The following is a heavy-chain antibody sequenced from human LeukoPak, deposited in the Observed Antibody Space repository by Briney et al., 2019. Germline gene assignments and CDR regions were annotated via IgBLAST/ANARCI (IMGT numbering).Heavy chain of an antibody. J-gene: IGHJ5*02. Sequence: ASVKVSCKASGYTFTGYYMHWVRQAPGQGLEWMGWINPNSGGTNYAQKFQGRVTMTRDTSISTAYMELSRLRSDDTAVYYCARKRTAGRGIAAASVGTREYNWFDPWGQGTLVTVSS. CDR1: GYTFTGYY. CDR3: ARKRTAGRGIAAASVGTREYNWFDP. CDR2: INPNSGGT. D-gene: IGHD6-13*01. V-gene: IGHV1-2*02.